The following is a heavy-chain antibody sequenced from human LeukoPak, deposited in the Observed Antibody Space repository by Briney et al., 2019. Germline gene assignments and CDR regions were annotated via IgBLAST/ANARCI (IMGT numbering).Heavy chain of an antibody. D-gene: IGHD5-18*01. J-gene: IGHJ6*02. CDR3: ARDDLLLSYGVMDV. Sequence: GRSLRLSCAASGFTFSSYGMHWVRQAPGKGLEWVAVIGYDGSNKYYADSVKGRFTISRDNSKNTLYLQINSLRAEDTAVYYCARDDLLLSYGVMDVWGQGTTVTVSS. CDR2: IGYDGSNK. CDR1: GFTFSSYG. V-gene: IGHV3-33*01.